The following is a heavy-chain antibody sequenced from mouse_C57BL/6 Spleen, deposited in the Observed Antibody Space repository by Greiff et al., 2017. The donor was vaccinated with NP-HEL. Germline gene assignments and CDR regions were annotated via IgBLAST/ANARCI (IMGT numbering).Heavy chain of an antibody. V-gene: IGHV5-12*01. Sequence: EVMLVESGGGLVQPGGSLKLSCAASGFTFSDYYMYWVRQTPEKRLEWVAYISNGGGSTYYPDTVKGRFTISRDNAKNTLYLQMSRRKSEDTAMYYCARHGDPLYYGSSDWYFDVWGTGTTVTVSS. CDR3: ARHGDPLYYGSSDWYFDV. CDR2: ISNGGGST. D-gene: IGHD1-1*01. J-gene: IGHJ1*03. CDR1: GFTFSDYY.